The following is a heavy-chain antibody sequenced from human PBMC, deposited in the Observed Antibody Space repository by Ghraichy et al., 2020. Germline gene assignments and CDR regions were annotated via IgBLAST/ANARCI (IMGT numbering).Heavy chain of an antibody. J-gene: IGHJ5*02. CDR2: IYYSGST. V-gene: IGHV4-59*01. CDR3: ARQLAKQNWFDP. CDR1: GGSISSYY. D-gene: IGHD6-6*01. Sequence: SQTLSLTCTVSGGSISSYYWSWIRQPPGKGLEWIGYIYYSGSTNYNPSLKSRVTISVDTSKNQFSLKLSSVTAADTAVYYCARQLAKQNWFDPWGQGTLVTVSS.